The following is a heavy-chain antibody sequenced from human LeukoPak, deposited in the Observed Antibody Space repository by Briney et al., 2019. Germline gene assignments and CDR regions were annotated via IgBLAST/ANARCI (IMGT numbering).Heavy chain of an antibody. J-gene: IGHJ4*02. CDR1: GASINNYY. V-gene: IGHV4-59*01. CDR2: VYHTGAS. CDR3: TRVVNGGHFDY. D-gene: IGHD2-8*01. Sequence: SETLSLTCSVSGASINNYYWTWIRQPPGKGLEWIGYVYHTGASGYHPSLKSRVAMSLDTSKNQVSLNLRSVTAADTAVYFCTRVVNGGHFDYWGLGTLVTVSS.